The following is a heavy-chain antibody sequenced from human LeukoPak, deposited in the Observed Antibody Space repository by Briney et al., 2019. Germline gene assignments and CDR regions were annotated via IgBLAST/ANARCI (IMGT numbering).Heavy chain of an antibody. D-gene: IGHD1-26*01. CDR2: INPSGGST. CDR3: ARDLLMVGATEGFDY. Sequence: ASVKVSCKASGYTFTGYYMHWVRQAPGQGLEWMGIINPSGGSTSYAQKFQGRVTMTRDMSTSTVYMELGSLRSEDTAVYYCARDLLMVGATEGFDYWGQGTLVTVSS. V-gene: IGHV1-46*01. J-gene: IGHJ4*02. CDR1: GYTFTGYY.